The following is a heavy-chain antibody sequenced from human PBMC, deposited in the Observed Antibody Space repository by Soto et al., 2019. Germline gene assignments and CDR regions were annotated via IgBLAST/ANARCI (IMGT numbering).Heavy chain of an antibody. CDR1: GGTFSSYT. CDR3: ARGVVVTANLYYYYGMDV. D-gene: IGHD2-21*02. J-gene: IGHJ6*02. CDR2: IIPILGIA. Sequence: QVQLVQSGAEVKKPGSSVKVSCKASGGTFSSYTISWVRQAPGQGLEWMGRIIPILGIANYAQKFQGRVTITADKSTSTACMELSSLRSEDTAVYYCARGVVVTANLYYYYGMDVWGQGTTVTVSS. V-gene: IGHV1-69*02.